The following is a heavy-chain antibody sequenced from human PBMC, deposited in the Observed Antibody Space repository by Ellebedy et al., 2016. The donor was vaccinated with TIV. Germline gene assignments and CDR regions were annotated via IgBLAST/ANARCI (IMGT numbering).Heavy chain of an antibody. D-gene: IGHD3-10*01. Sequence: GGSLRLSCAVSGFTFEDYAIHWVRQVPGKGLEWVSLISGDGDSTYSADSVKGRFTISRDNSRNSVYLQMNSLRIEDTALYYCARGQGMYGSYYHYGMDVWGQGTTVTVSS. V-gene: IGHV3-43*02. CDR3: ARGQGMYGSYYHYGMDV. CDR2: ISGDGDST. CDR1: GFTFEDYA. J-gene: IGHJ6*02.